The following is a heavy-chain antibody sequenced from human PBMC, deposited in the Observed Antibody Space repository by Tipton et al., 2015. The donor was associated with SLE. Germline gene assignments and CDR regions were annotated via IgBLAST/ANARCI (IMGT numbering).Heavy chain of an antibody. CDR1: GFTFSSYG. CDR3: SEGYYFDY. V-gene: IGHV4-4*09. Sequence: LRLSCAASGFTFSSYGMHWIRQPPGKGLEWIGHIFNSGSTYYNPSLKSRVTISVETSKSQFSLKVSSVTAADTAVYYCSEGYYFDYWGQGTLVTVSS. J-gene: IGHJ4*02. CDR2: IFNSGST.